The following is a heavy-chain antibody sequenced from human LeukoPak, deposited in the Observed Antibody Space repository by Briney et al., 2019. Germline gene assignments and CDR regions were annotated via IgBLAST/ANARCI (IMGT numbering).Heavy chain of an antibody. CDR1: GYSFTSYW. CDR3: ARDIVVVPAAIRSGHYYYGMDV. V-gene: IGHV5-51*01. Sequence: GESLEISCKGSGYSFTSYWIGWVRQMPGKGLEWMGIIYPGDSATRYSPSFQGQVTISADKSISTAYLQWSSLKASDTAMYYCARDIVVVPAAIRSGHYYYGMDVWGQGTTVTVSS. J-gene: IGHJ6*02. CDR2: IYPGDSAT. D-gene: IGHD2-2*02.